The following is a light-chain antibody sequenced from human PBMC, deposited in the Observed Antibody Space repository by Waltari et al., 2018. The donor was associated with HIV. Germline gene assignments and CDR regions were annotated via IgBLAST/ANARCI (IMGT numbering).Light chain of an antibody. CDR2: QDT. CDR1: NLGNKY. J-gene: IGLJ2*01. Sequence: SYDLTQPPSVSVSPGQTASITCSGDNLGNKYACWYQQKPGQSPVLVIYQDTKRPSGIPGRFSGSHSGNTATLTVSGTQAMDEADYYCQAWDSSTVLFGGGTTLTVL. V-gene: IGLV3-1*01. CDR3: QAWDSSTVL.